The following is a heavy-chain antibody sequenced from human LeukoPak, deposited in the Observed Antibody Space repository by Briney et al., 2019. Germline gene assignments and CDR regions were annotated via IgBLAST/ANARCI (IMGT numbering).Heavy chain of an antibody. J-gene: IGHJ3*02. Sequence: ASVKVSCKASGYTFTSYGISWVRQAPGQGLEWMGWISAYNGNTNYAQRLQGRVTMTTDTSTSTAYMELRSLRSDDTAVYYCARITMVRGVTNSAFDIWGQGTMVTVSS. V-gene: IGHV1-18*01. CDR3: ARITMVRGVTNSAFDI. CDR1: GYTFTSYG. D-gene: IGHD3-10*01. CDR2: ISAYNGNT.